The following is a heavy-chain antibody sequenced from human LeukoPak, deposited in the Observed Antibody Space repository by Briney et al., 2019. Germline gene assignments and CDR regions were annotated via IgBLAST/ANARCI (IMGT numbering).Heavy chain of an antibody. CDR3: ARARDYHSDYGMDV. CDR1: GGSISSGDYY. V-gene: IGHV4-30-4*01. Sequence: SQTLSLTCTVSGGSISSGDYYWSWIRQPPGKGLEWIGYIYYSGSTYYNPSLKSRVTISVDTSKNQFSLKLSSVTAADTAVYYCARARDYHSDYGMDVWGQGTTATVSS. D-gene: IGHD4-11*01. CDR2: IYYSGST. J-gene: IGHJ6*02.